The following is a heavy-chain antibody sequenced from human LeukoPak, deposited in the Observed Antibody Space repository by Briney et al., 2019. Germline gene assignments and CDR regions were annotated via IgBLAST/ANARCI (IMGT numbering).Heavy chain of an antibody. CDR1: GGTFSSYA. D-gene: IGHD6-19*01. Sequence: PWASVTVSCKASGGTFSSYAISWVRQASGQGLEWMGGIIPIFGTANYAQKFQGRVTITADESTSTAYMELSSLRSEDTAVYYCASGSGWFDYWGQGTLVTVSS. CDR3: ASGSGWFDY. CDR2: IIPIFGTA. J-gene: IGHJ4*02. V-gene: IGHV1-69*13.